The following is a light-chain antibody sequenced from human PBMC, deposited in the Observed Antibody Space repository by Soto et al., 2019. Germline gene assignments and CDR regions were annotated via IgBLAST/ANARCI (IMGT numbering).Light chain of an antibody. Sequence: EIVLTQSPGTLSLSPGERATLSCSASQSVDTFLVWYQQKPGQAPRLLIFGASSRATGIPDRFRGSGSGTDFTLTISGLEPEDFAVYYCQQRSNWPITFGQGTRLEIK. CDR3: QQRSNWPIT. J-gene: IGKJ5*01. CDR1: QSVDTF. CDR2: GAS. V-gene: IGKV3-11*01.